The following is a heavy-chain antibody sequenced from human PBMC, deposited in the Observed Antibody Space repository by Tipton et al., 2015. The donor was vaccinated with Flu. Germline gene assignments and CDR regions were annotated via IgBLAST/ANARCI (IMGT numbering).Heavy chain of an antibody. CDR2: IYYSGST. J-gene: IGHJ1*01. CDR3: ARARGQH. Sequence: TLSLTCTVSGGSISSSSYYWGWIRQPPGKGLEWIGSIYYSGSTYYNPSLKSRVTISVDTSKNQFSLKLSSVTAADTAVYYCARARGQHWGQGTLVTVSS. CDR1: GGSISSSSYY. V-gene: IGHV4-39*07.